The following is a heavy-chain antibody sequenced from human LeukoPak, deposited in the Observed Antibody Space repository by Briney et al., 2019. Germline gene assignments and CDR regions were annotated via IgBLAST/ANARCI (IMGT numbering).Heavy chain of an antibody. CDR3: AKDRLRWLLRSLDY. CDR2: ISGSSGST. CDR1: GFTFSSYA. D-gene: IGHD5-24*01. J-gene: IGHJ4*02. Sequence: GGSLRLSCAASGFTFSSYAMSWVRQAPGKGLEWVSAISGSSGSTYYADSVKGRFTISRDNSKNTLYLQMNSLRAEDTAVYYCAKDRLRWLLRSLDYWGQGTLVTVSS. V-gene: IGHV3-23*01.